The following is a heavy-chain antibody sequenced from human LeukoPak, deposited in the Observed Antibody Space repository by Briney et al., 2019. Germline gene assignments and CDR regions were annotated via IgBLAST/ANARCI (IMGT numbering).Heavy chain of an antibody. V-gene: IGHV4-30-4*08. CDR1: GVSVGSGDYF. J-gene: IGHJ4*02. Sequence: SQTLSLTCTVSGVSVGSGDYFWSWIRQPPGKGLEWIGYIYFSGSTDSNPSLESRVTVSIDTSKNQFPLKLSSVTAADTAVFYCAREFGYAVTSLDYWGQGTLVTVSS. CDR2: IYFSGST. CDR3: AREFGYAVTSLDY. D-gene: IGHD4-17*01.